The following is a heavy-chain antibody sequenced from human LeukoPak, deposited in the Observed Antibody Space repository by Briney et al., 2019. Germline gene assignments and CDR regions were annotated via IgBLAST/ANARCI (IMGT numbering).Heavy chain of an antibody. CDR3: ASAMVVASIDAFDI. V-gene: IGHV1-2*06. D-gene: IGHD2-15*01. Sequence: GASVKVSCKASGYTFTGYYMHWVRQAPGQGLEWMGRINPNSGGTNCAQKFQGRVTMTRDTSISTAYMELSRLRSDDTAVYYCASAMVVASIDAFDIWGQGTMVTVSS. J-gene: IGHJ3*02. CDR1: GYTFTGYY. CDR2: INPNSGGT.